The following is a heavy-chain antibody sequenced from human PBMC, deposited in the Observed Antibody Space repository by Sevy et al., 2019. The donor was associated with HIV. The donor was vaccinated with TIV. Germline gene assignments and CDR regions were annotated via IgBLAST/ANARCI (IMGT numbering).Heavy chain of an antibody. Sequence: GGSLRLSCAASGFTFTNYGMHWVRQAPGKGLEWVSGISNSGANTYDADSVRGRFTVSRDNSKNTVYLQLNSLRAEDTAIYYCAKEWTLLSDWYGDFDYWGQGTLVTVSS. D-gene: IGHD6-19*01. CDR3: AKEWTLLSDWYGDFDY. CDR1: GFTFTNYG. J-gene: IGHJ4*02. V-gene: IGHV3-23*01. CDR2: ISNSGANT.